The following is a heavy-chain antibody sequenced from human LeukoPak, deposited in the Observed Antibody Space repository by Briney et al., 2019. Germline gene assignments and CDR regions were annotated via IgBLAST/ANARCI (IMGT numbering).Heavy chain of an antibody. CDR3: ARGCDDYNDAPPPYYYYMDV. J-gene: IGHJ6*03. V-gene: IGHV4-31*03. D-gene: IGHD5-24*01. Sequence: PSETLSLTCTVSGGSIGRGNFYWNWIRQHPGRGLEWIGYIYDTGITYYNPSLKSRVTISADTSKKQFSPNLRSVTAADTAVYRCARGCDDYNDAPPPYYYYMDVWGKGTTVTVSS. CDR2: IYDTGIT. CDR1: GGSIGRGNFY.